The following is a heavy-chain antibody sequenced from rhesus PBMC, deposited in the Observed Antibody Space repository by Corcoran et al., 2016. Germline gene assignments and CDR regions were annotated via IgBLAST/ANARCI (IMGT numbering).Heavy chain of an antibody. CDR3: ARDSYCSGIYCYAIGLDS. J-gene: IGHJ6*01. Sequence: QVKLQQWGEGLVKPSETLSLTCAVYGGSISGYYYWSWIRQPPGKGLERSGYLNGNRPTTNSTPSPKNRVTISKDTSRTHYSLRLGAVTAADTAVYYCARDSYCSGIYCYAIGLDSWGQGVVVTVSS. D-gene: IGHD2-27*01. CDR1: GGSISGYYY. V-gene: IGHV4-73*01. CDR2: LNGNRPTT.